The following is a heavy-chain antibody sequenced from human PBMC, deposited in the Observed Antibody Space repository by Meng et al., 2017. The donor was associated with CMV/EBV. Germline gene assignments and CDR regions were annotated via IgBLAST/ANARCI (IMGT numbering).Heavy chain of an antibody. CDR2: INPNSGGT. J-gene: IGHJ4*02. D-gene: IGHD5-24*01. CDR1: GYTFTGYY. CDR3: ARGDGYKDLDY. V-gene: IGHV1-2*02. Sequence: SCKASGYTFTGYYMRWVRQAPGQGLAWMGWINPNSGGTNYAQKFQGRVTMTRDTSISTAYMELSRLRSDDTAVYYCARGDGYKDLDYWGQGTLVTVSS.